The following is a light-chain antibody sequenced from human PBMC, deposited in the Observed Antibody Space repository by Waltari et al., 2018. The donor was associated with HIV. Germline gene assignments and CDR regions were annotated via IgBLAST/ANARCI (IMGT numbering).Light chain of an antibody. CDR2: DVS. Sequence: QSALTQPASVSGNPGKSVTITCPGTDLDIGNFNLVSWFQQHPGKAPKLLIYDVSKRPSGVSSRFSGSKSGYFASLTISGLLTEDESSYYCLTYVSKTSTWQFGGGTYLTV. V-gene: IGLV2-23*02. J-gene: IGLJ3*02. CDR1: DLDIGNFNL. CDR3: LTYVSKTSTWQ.